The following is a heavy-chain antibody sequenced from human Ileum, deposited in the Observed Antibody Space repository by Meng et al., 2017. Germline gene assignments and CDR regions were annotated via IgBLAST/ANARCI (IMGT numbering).Heavy chain of an antibody. D-gene: IGHD3-22*01. CDR2: ITSDGSFT. V-gene: IGHV3-23*01. Sequence: GGSLRLSCAASGFTWSNCAMSWVRQAPGQGLEWVSTITSDGSFTNYAGSVKGRFTISRDISKNSLYLQMHSLRAEDTAVYYCAKKTAGSGYQPFDSWGQGTRVTGAS. CDR3: AKKTAGSGYQPFDS. J-gene: IGHJ4*02. CDR1: GFTWSNCA.